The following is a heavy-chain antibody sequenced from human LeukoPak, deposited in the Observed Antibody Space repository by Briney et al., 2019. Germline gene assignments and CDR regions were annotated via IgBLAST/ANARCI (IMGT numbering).Heavy chain of an antibody. J-gene: IGHJ4*02. CDR1: GGNFISYA. D-gene: IGHD3-3*01. V-gene: IGHV1-69*05. CDR3: ATYALSQFWSGYYHFDY. CDR2: IIPMFGTS. Sequence: SVKVSCKASGGNFISYAVSWVRQAPGQGLEWMGGIIPMFGTSNYAQKFQGRVTITTDESTTTAYMELSSLSSEDTAVYYCATYALSQFWSGYYHFDYWGQGTLVSVSS.